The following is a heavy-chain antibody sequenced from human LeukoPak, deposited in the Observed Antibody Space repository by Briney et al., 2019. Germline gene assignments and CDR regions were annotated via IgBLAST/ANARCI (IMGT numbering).Heavy chain of an antibody. CDR3: ARETAAAGAFDI. CDR2: IYYSGST. CDR1: GGSISSGGYY. Sequence: PSQTLSLTCTVSGGSISSGGYYWSWIRQHPGRGLEWIGYIYYSGSTYYNPSLKSRVTISVDTSKNQFSLKLSSVTAADTAVYYCARETAAAGAFDIWGQGTMVTVSS. D-gene: IGHD6-13*01. V-gene: IGHV4-31*03. J-gene: IGHJ3*02.